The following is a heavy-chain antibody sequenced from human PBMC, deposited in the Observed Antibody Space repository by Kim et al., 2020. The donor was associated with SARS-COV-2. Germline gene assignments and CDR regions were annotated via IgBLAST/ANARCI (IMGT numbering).Heavy chain of an antibody. Sequence: SETLSLTCTVSGGSINNYYWSWIRQPAGKGLEWIGRIYASGTTNDNPSLKSRVTMSVDTSKNQFSLNLRSVTAADTAVYYCARGGGYSSGKAKFDYWGQGTLVTPSS. CDR2: IYASGTT. D-gene: IGHD6-19*01. CDR1: GGSINNYY. CDR3: ARGGGYSSGKAKFDY. V-gene: IGHV4-4*07. J-gene: IGHJ4*02.